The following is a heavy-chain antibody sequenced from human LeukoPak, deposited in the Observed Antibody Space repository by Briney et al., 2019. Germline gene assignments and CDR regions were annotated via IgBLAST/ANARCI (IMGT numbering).Heavy chain of an antibody. CDR1: GYSFTGYF. CDR3: ASAVMYRYYYNYGLDV. V-gene: IGHV1-2*06. Sequence: GASVKVSCKASGYSFTGYFIHWVRQAPGQGLEWMGRIDPNNGGTSYAQKFQGRVTVTRDTSITTAYMEITSLRSDDTAVYYCASAVMYRYYYNYGLDVWGQGTTVTVSS. J-gene: IGHJ6*02. CDR2: IDPNNGGT. D-gene: IGHD1-1*01.